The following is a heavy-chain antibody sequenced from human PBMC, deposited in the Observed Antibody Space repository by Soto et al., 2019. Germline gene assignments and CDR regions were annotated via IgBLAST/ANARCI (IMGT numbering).Heavy chain of an antibody. J-gene: IGHJ5*02. D-gene: IGHD1-1*01. CDR3: VRDGTKTLRDWFDP. CDR1: GGSIRGFY. CDR2: IYATGTT. V-gene: IGHV4-4*07. Sequence: PSGTLVPTCTVSGGSIRGFYWGWVRESAGKGLEGIGRIYATGTTDSNPSLKSRVMMSGDTSKKQFSLKLRSVTAADTAVYYCVRDGTKTLRDWFDPWGQGISVTVS.